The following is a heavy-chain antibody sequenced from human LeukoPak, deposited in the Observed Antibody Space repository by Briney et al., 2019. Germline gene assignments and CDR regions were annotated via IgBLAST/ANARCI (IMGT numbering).Heavy chain of an antibody. V-gene: IGHV3-30*18. CDR3: AKEPLDSSVWSYYFDY. J-gene: IGHJ4*02. D-gene: IGHD6-19*01. CDR2: ISKDG. Sequence: PGGSLGLSCAASGFPFSRYGMHWVRQAPGKGLEWVAVISKDGNYADSVKARFTISRDNSKNTLFLQMNSLRAEDTAVYYCAKEPLDSSVWSYYFDYWGQGTLVTVSS. CDR1: GFPFSRYG.